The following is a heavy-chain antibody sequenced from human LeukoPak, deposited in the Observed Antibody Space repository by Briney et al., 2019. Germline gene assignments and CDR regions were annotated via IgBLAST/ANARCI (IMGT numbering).Heavy chain of an antibody. CDR1: GGSFSGYY. D-gene: IGHD6-19*01. Sequence: SETLSLTCAVYGGSFSGYYWSWIRQPPGKGLEWIGEINHSGSTNYNPSLKSRVTISVDTSKNQFSLKLSSVTAADTAVYYCARDQVKQWLVRGWFDPWGQGTLVTVSS. CDR2: INHSGST. CDR3: ARDQVKQWLVRGWFDP. J-gene: IGHJ5*02. V-gene: IGHV4-34*01.